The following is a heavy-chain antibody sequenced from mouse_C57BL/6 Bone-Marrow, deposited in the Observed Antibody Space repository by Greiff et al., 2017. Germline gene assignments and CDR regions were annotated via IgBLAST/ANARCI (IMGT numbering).Heavy chain of an antibody. CDR1: GYTFTDYY. V-gene: IGHV1-26*01. CDR2: INPNNGGT. Sequence: EVQLQQSGPELVKPGASVKISCKASGYTFTDYYMNWVKQSHGKSLEWIGDINPNNGGTSYNQKFKGKATLTVDKSSSTAYMELRSLTSEDSAVYYCARERGTTVVERDYYAMDYWGQGTSVTVSS. D-gene: IGHD1-1*01. CDR3: ARERGTTVVERDYYAMDY. J-gene: IGHJ4*01.